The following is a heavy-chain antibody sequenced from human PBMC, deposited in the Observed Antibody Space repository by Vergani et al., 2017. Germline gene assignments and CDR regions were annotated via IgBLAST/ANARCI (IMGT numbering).Heavy chain of an antibody. CDR2: IYYSGST. V-gene: IGHV4-39*07. CDR1: GGSISSSSYY. D-gene: IGHD3-22*01. Sequence: QLQLQESGPGLVKPSETLSLTCTVSGGSISSSSYYWGWIRQPPGKGLEWIGSIYYSGSTYYNPSLKSRVTISVDTSKNQFSLKLSSVTAADTAVYYCARDTYYYDSSAYHLWGQGTLVTVSS. CDR3: ARDTYYYDSSAYHL. J-gene: IGHJ5*02.